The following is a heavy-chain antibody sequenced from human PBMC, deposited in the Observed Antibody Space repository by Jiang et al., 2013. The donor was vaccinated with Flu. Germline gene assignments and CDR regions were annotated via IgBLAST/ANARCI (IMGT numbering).Heavy chain of an antibody. CDR2: IFSNDEK. J-gene: IGHJ6*02. CDR1: GFPLSHPRMG. D-gene: IGHD6-13*01. V-gene: IGHV2-26*01. CDR3: ARLAYPYPYSAHWSSDYYLYYAMDV. Sequence: LVKPTQTLTLTCTVSGFPLSHPRMGVAWIRQPPGKALEWLAHIFSNDEKSYITSLKTRLTIPKDTSQSQVVLTLTNLDPVDTATYYCARLAYPYPYSAHWSSDYYLYYAMDVWGQGTTVTVS.